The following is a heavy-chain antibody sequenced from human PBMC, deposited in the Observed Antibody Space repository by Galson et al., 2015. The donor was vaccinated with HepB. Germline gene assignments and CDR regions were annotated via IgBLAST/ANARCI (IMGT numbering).Heavy chain of an antibody. J-gene: IGHJ4*02. D-gene: IGHD6-13*01. CDR2: ISSSSSYI. Sequence: SLRLSCAASGFTFSSYSMNWVRQAPGKGLEWVSSISSSSSYIYYADSVKGRFTISKDNAKNSLYLQMNSLRAEDTAVYYCARDFGVLRARIAAAGPEYFDYWGQGTLVTVSS. V-gene: IGHV3-21*04. CDR1: GFTFSSYS. CDR3: ARDFGVLRARIAAAGPEYFDY.